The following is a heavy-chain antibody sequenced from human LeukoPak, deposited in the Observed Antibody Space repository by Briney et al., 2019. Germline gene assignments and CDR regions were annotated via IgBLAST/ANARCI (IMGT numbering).Heavy chain of an antibody. Sequence: GGSLRLSCADSGFTFSSYWMSWVRQAPGKGLEWVGRIKRKSDGGTTDYAAPVKGRFTISRDDSKNTLYLQMNSLKSEDTAVYYCTTELDVRPNHYWGQGTLVTVSS. CDR2: IKRKSDGGTT. J-gene: IGHJ4*02. CDR3: TTELDVRPNHY. CDR1: GFTFSSYW. V-gene: IGHV3-15*01. D-gene: IGHD1-14*01.